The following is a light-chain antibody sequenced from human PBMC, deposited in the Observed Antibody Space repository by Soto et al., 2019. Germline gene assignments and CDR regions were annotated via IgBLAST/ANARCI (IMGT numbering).Light chain of an antibody. Sequence: EIVMTQSPAILSVSPGERATLSCRASQSVSSNLAWYQQRPGQAPRLLIYGASTRATGTPARFSGSGSGTEFTLTISSLQSEDFAVYYCQQFNSWPPTWTFGQGTKVDIK. J-gene: IGKJ1*01. CDR2: GAS. V-gene: IGKV3-15*01. CDR1: QSVSSN. CDR3: QQFNSWPPTWT.